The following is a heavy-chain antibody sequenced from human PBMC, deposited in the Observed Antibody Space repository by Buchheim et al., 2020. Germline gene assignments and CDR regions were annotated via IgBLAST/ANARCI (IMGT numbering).Heavy chain of an antibody. CDR2: TYYWSKWYS. V-gene: IGHV6-1*01. CDR3: ARVGPGNTGFDY. Sequence: QVQLQQSGPVLVKPSQTLSLICDISGDSVSSNRASWNWIRQSPSRGLEWLGRTYYWSKWYSDYAMSVNSRITIQPDKSKDPFSLQLNSVTPEDTAVYYCARVGPGNTGFDYWGQGTL. D-gene: IGHD1-7*01. J-gene: IGHJ4*02. CDR1: GDSVSSNRAS.